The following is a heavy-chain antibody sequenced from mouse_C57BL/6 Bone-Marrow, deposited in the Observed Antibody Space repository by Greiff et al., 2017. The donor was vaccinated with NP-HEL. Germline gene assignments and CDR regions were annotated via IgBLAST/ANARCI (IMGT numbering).Heavy chain of an antibody. CDR2: IDPENGDT. J-gene: IGHJ4*01. V-gene: IGHV14-4*01. Sequence: EVKLQESGAELVRPGASVKLSCTASGFNIQDDYMPWVKQRPEQGLEWIGWIDPENGDTEYASKFQGKATITADTSSNTAYLQLSSLTSEDTAVYYCSPWVGAMDYWGQGTSVTGSS. CDR1: GFNIQDDY. CDR3: SPWVGAMDY.